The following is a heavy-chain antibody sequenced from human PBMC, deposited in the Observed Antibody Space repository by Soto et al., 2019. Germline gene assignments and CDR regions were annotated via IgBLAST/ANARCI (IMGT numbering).Heavy chain of an antibody. CDR1: GFTFSSYS. V-gene: IGHV3-21*01. D-gene: IGHD3-10*01. Sequence: PGGSLRLSCAASGFTFSSYSMNWVRQAPGKGLEWVSSISSSSSYIYYADSVKGRFTISRDNAKNSLYLQMNSLRAEDTAVYYCARDREIITMVRGVIRAGAFDIWGQGTMVTVSS. CDR2: ISSSSSYI. J-gene: IGHJ3*02. CDR3: ARDREIITMVRGVIRAGAFDI.